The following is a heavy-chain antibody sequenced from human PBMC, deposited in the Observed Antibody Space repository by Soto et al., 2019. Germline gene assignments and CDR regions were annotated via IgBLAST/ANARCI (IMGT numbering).Heavy chain of an antibody. CDR2: IYYGWNT. CDR3: ARDREYYESSGLYFDY. CDR1: GGSISDYY. D-gene: IGHD3-22*01. V-gene: IGHV4-59*01. J-gene: IGHJ4*02. Sequence: SETLSLTCTVSGGSISDYYWSWIRQPPGKGLEWIGYIYYGWNTNYNPSLKSRVTISVDTSKNQFSLKLISVTAADTAVYYCARDREYYESSGLYFDYWGQGTLVTVSS.